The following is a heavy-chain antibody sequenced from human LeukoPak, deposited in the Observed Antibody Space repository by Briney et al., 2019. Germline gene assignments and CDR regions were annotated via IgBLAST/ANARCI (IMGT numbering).Heavy chain of an antibody. V-gene: IGHV3-23*01. CDR2: ISGGGGGT. CDR1: GFTFTTYA. Sequence: GGSLRLSCAASGFTFTTYAMGWVRQSPGKGLEWVSSISGGGGGTYYAEFVKGRFTISRDNSKNTLYLQMNSLRAEDTAVYSCAKNGEVLSWFDPWGQGTLVTVSS. J-gene: IGHJ5*02. CDR3: AKNGEVLSWFDP. D-gene: IGHD3-10*01.